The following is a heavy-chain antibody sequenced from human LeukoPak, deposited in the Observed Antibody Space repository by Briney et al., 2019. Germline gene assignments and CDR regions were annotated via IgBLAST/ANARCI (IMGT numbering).Heavy chain of an antibody. CDR2: ISYDGSNK. J-gene: IGHJ4*02. V-gene: IGHV3-30*03. CDR3: AREGPRGNSQFDY. D-gene: IGHD2/OR15-2a*01. Sequence: GGSLRLSCAASGFTLSSYGMHWVRQAPGKGLEWVAVISYDGSNKYYTDSVKGRLTISRDNSKNTLYLQMNSLRAEDTAIYYCAREGPRGNSQFDYWGQGTLVTVSS. CDR1: GFTLSSYG.